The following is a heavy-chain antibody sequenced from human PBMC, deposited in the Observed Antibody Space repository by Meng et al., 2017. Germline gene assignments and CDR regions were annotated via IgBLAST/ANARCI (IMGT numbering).Heavy chain of an antibody. J-gene: IGHJ4*02. CDR1: GFTFSSYG. V-gene: IGHV3-33*06. Sequence: GESLKISCAASGFTFSSYGMHWVRQAPGKGLEWVAVIWYDGSNKYYADSVKGRFTISRDNSKNTLYLQMSSLRAEDTAVYYCAKDLKWLLNTYFDYWGQGTLVTVSS. CDR3: AKDLKWLLNTYFDY. D-gene: IGHD6-19*01. CDR2: IWYDGSNK.